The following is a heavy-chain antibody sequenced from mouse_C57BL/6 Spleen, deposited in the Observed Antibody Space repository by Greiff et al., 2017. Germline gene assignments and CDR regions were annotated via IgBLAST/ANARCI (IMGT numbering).Heavy chain of an antibody. J-gene: IGHJ4*01. V-gene: IGHV2-4*01. CDR3: AKNPFYDDDKGYYAMDY. Sequence: QVQLQQSGPGLVQPSQSLSITCTVSGFSLTSYGVHCVRQPPGRGLEWLGVIWSGGSTDYNAAFISRLDISKDNSKSEVFFKKNSRQADDTAIDDCAKNPFYDDDKGYYAMDYWGQGTSVTVSA. D-gene: IGHD2-4*01. CDR2: IWSGGST. CDR1: GFSLTSYG.